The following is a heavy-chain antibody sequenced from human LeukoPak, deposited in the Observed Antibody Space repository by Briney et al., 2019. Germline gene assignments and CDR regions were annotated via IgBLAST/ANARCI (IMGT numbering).Heavy chain of an antibody. CDR2: ISSSSSTI. CDR1: GFSFSSYS. D-gene: IGHD1-26*01. CDR3: ARPRVGATGWFDP. Sequence: GGSLRLSCAASGFSFSSYSMNWVRQAPGKGLEWVSYISSSSSTIYYADSVKGRFTISRDNAKNSLYLQMNRLRAADTAVYYCARPRVGATGWFDPWGQGTLVTVSS. V-gene: IGHV3-48*01. J-gene: IGHJ5*02.